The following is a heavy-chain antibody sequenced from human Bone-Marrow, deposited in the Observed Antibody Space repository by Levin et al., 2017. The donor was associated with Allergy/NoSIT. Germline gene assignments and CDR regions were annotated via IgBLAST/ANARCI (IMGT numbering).Heavy chain of an antibody. V-gene: IGHV3-33*07. CDR3: ARGPSYYLAYFDY. J-gene: IGHJ4*02. Sequence: PGGSLRLSCAASGFDFNRYAMYWVRQAPGKGLEWAAVIWPDGKNRYYGDAVKGRFAISRDNSKNTLYLQMNSLRAEDTALYYCARGPSYYLAYFDYWGQGTLVTVSS. D-gene: IGHD3-22*01. CDR1: GFDFNRYA. CDR2: IWPDGKNR.